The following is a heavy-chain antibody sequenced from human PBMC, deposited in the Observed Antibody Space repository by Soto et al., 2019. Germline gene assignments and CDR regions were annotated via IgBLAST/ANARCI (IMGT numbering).Heavy chain of an antibody. J-gene: IGHJ4*02. V-gene: IGHV1-69*02. CDR3: PRGHCSRTSCYRAVDY. CDR2: IIPILGIA. CDR1: GGTFSSYT. Sequence: SVKVSCKASGGTFSSYTISWVRQAPGQGLEWMGRIIPILGIANYAQKFQGRVTITADKSTSTAYMELSSLRSEDTAVYYSPRGHCSRTSCYRAVDYWGQGTLVTVSS. D-gene: IGHD2-2*01.